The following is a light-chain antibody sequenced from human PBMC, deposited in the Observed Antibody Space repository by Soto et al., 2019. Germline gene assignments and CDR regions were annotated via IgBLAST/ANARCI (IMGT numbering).Light chain of an antibody. CDR3: GTWDSSLSAGGI. Sequence: QSVLTQPPSVSGAPGQTVTISCSGSSSNIGKNFVSWYQQLPGTAPQLLIYENNKRPSGIPDRFSGSKSGTSATLGITGLQTGDEADYYCGTWDSSLSAGGIFGTGTKVTVL. J-gene: IGLJ1*01. V-gene: IGLV1-51*02. CDR2: ENN. CDR1: SSNIGKNF.